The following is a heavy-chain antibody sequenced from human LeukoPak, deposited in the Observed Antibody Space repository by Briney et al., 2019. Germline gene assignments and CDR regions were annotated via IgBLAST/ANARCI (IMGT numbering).Heavy chain of an antibody. CDR3: ARSYRPADY. Sequence: GGSLRLSCAASGFSVRTTYMSWVRQAPGKGLEWVSSISSSSSYIYYADSVKGRFTISRDNAKNSLYLQMNSLRAEDTAVYYCARSYRPADYWGQGTLVTVSS. J-gene: IGHJ4*02. D-gene: IGHD3-16*02. CDR1: GFSVRTTY. V-gene: IGHV3-21*01. CDR2: ISSSSSYI.